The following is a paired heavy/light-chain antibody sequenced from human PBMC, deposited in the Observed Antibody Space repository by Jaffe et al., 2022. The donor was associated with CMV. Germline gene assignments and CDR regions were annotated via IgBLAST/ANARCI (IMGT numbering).Light chain of an antibody. V-gene: IGLV7-46*01. CDR3: LLSYSGAHWV. Sequence: QAVVTQEPSLTVSPGGTVTLTCGSSTGAVTSGHYPYWFQQKPGQAPRTLIYDTSNKHSWTPARFSGSLLGGKAALTLSGAQPEDEAEYYCLLSYSGAHWVFGGGTKLTVL. J-gene: IGLJ3*02. CDR2: DTS. CDR1: TGAVTSGHY.
Heavy chain of an antibody. Sequence: QVQLVESGGGVVQPGRSLRLSCAASGFTFSSYGMHWVRQAPGKGLEWVAVISYDGSNKYYADSVKGRFTISRDNSKNTLYLQMNSLRAEDTAVYYCAKGRNCSSTSCYFPHYYYGMDVWGQGTTVTVSS. V-gene: IGHV3-30*18. CDR2: ISYDGSNK. J-gene: IGHJ6*02. CDR3: AKGRNCSSTSCYFPHYYYGMDV. CDR1: GFTFSSYG. D-gene: IGHD2-2*01.